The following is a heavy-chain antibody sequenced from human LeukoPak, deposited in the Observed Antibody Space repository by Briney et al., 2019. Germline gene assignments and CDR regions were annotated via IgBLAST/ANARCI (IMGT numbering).Heavy chain of an antibody. D-gene: IGHD3-3*01. CDR3: AKDQGYYDFWSGYRPRDTYGMDV. V-gene: IGHV3-30*18. Sequence: GGSLRLSCAASGFTFSSYGMHWVRQAPGEGLEWVAVISYDGSNKYYADSVKGRFTISRDNSKNTLYLQMNSLRAEDTAVYYCAKDQGYYDFWSGYRPRDTYGMDVWGQGTTVTVSS. CDR2: ISYDGSNK. CDR1: GFTFSSYG. J-gene: IGHJ6*02.